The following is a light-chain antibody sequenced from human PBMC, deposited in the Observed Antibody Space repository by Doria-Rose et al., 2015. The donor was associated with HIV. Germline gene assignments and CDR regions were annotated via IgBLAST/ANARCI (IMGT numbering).Light chain of an antibody. CDR3: QQYYDTPS. CDR2: WAS. V-gene: IGKV4-1*01. CDR1: QSLLYTSKNY. J-gene: IGKJ3*01. Sequence: DIRVTQSPESLGMSLGERATLNCKSNQSLLYTSKNYLAWYQQKPGQPPKLLIYWASTRHSGVPARFSGSGSGTDFTLTISSLEAEDVAVYYCQQYYDTPSFGPGTTVDIK.